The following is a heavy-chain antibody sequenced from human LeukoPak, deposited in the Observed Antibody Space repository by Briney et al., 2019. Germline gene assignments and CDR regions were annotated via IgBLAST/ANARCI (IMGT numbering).Heavy chain of an antibody. CDR1: GGSFSGYY. Sequence: SETLSLTCAVYGGSFSGYYWSWIRQPPGKGLEWIGEINHSGSTNYNPSLKSRVTISVGTSKNQFSLKLSSVTAADTAVYYCARRGANWALRWGQGTLVTVSS. CDR3: ARRGANWALR. CDR2: INHSGST. D-gene: IGHD7-27*01. J-gene: IGHJ4*02. V-gene: IGHV4-34*01.